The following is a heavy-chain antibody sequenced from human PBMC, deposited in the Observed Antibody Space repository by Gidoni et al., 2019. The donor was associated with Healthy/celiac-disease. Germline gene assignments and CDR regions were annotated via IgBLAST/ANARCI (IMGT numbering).Heavy chain of an antibody. CDR3: ARRMEGYSNYPVRSNLEDYYDYYGMDV. D-gene: IGHD4-4*01. V-gene: IGHV5-10-1*01. CDR2: FDPSDSYT. J-gene: IGHJ6*02. CDR1: GDSFTSYC. Sequence: DVQLVQSGAVVKRPGESLRISCKGSGDSFTSYCDSRVRQVHGKGREWMGRFDPSDSYTNYSPTFQGHVTMSADKSIRTAYLQWSSMKASDTAMYYCARRMEGYSNYPVRSNLEDYYDYYGMDVWGQGTTVTVSS.